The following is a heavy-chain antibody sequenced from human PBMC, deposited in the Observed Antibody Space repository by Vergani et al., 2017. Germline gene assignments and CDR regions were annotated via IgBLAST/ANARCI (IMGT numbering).Heavy chain of an antibody. D-gene: IGHD4-11*01. CDR3: ARVNTETNGHLYYYYYMDV. CDR1: GGSFTSYH. J-gene: IGHJ6*03. CDR2: IDHTGRP. Sequence: QVQLQQWGGGQLKPSETLSLTCVVNGGSFTSYHWTWIRQSPGEGLEWVGDIDHTGRPDYNPSLKGRLTMSVDKSRNQFSLTLNSVTATDTAIYFCARVNTETNGHLYYYYYMDVWGQGTAVTVS. V-gene: IGHV4-34*01.